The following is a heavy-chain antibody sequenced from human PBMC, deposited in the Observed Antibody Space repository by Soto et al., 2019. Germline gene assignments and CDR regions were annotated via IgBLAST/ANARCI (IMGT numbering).Heavy chain of an antibody. J-gene: IGHJ6*02. Sequence: QVQLVQSGAEVKKPGSSVKVSCKASGGTFSSYAISWVRQAPGQGLEWMGGIIPIFGTANYAQKFQGRVTITGDEPTSTAYRELSSVRSEDTAVYYCARDRGCSGGSCYSGYYYGMDVWGQGTTVTVSS. CDR2: IIPIFGTA. D-gene: IGHD2-15*01. CDR3: ARDRGCSGGSCYSGYYYGMDV. V-gene: IGHV1-69*01. CDR1: GGTFSSYA.